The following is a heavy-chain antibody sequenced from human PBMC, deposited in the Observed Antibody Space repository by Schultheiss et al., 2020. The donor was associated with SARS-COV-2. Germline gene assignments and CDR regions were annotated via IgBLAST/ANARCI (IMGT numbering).Heavy chain of an antibody. Sequence: ASVKVSCKASGYTFTGYFMHWVRQAPGQGLEWMGWINPNSGGTNSAQKFQGRVTLTRDTSISTAYMELSRLRSVDTAVYYCSRGSLLLSGDPFDYWGQGTLVTVSS. J-gene: IGHJ4*02. V-gene: IGHV1-2*02. CDR2: INPNSGGT. CDR3: SRGSLLLSGDPFDY. CDR1: GYTFTGYF. D-gene: IGHD3-10*01.